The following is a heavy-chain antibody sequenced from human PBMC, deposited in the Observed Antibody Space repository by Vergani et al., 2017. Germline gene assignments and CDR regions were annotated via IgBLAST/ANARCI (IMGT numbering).Heavy chain of an antibody. CDR2: IYYSGST. Sequence: QVQLQESGPGLVKPSETLSLTCTVSNDSVSNTFYYWGWIRPTPGKGLEWIGSIYYSGSTYYNPSLESRVTMSVDTSKNQFSLKLRSVTAADTAVYFCARVMYRDEASTGYRLEGMDIWGQGTTVTISS. CDR1: NDSVSNTFYY. CDR3: ARVMYRDEASTGYRLEGMDI. J-gene: IGHJ6*02. V-gene: IGHV4-39*07. D-gene: IGHD3-9*01.